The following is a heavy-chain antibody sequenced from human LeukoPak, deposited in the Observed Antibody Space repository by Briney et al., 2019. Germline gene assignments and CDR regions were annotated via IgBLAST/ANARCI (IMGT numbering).Heavy chain of an antibody. CDR2: IKNDGSED. J-gene: IGHJ4*02. CDR1: GFTFRTSG. Sequence: GGSLRLSCAASGFTFRTSGMNWVRQAPGKGLEWVANIKNDGSEDHYVSSVEGRFTISRDNNKNSLYLQLNSLRPEDTAVYYCVRGRSAIDYWGQGTRVTVSS. V-gene: IGHV3-7*04. CDR3: VRGRSAIDY.